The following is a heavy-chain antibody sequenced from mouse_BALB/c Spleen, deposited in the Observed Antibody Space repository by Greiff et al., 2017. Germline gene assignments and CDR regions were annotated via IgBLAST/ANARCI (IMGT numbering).Heavy chain of an antibody. CDR3: ARNHYGSSYFDY. J-gene: IGHJ2*01. Sequence: QVQLKESGPGLVQPSQSLSITCTVSGFSLTSYGVHWVRQSPGKGLEWLGVIWSGGSTDYNAAFISRLSISKDNSKSQVFFKMNSLQADDTAIYYCARNHYGSSYFDYWGQGTTLTVSS. V-gene: IGHV2-4-1*01. D-gene: IGHD1-1*01. CDR2: IWSGGST. CDR1: GFSLTSYG.